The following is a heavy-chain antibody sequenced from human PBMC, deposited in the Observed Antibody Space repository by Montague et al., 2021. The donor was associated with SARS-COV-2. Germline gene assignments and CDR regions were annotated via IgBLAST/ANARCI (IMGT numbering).Heavy chain of an antibody. CDR1: GSCISGSY. Sequence: SETLSLTCSGLGSCISGSYWRCTRLHSRHTLEWYARICFKESTNYNPSLKSRVTMSVDTSKNQFSLKLSSLTAADTALYYCARDRPRSYYYGSGTYTWVGYGMDVWGQGTTVTVSS. CDR3: ARDRPRSYYYGSGTYTWVGYGMDV. J-gene: IGHJ6*01. V-gene: IGHV4-4*07. CDR2: ICFKEST. D-gene: IGHD3-10*01.